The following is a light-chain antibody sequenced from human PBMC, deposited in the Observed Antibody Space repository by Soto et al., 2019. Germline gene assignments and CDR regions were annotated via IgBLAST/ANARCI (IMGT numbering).Light chain of an antibody. Sequence: QSVLTQPPSVSGAPGQTITISCTGSSSNIGAGYDVHWYQQLPGRAPKLLIYGNNNRPSGVPDRFSGSKSGTSVSLAITGVRGEDEADYRCQSYDSSLTNAVFGGGTKLTVL. J-gene: IGLJ2*01. CDR1: SSNIGAGYD. V-gene: IGLV1-40*01. CDR3: QSYDSSLTNAV. CDR2: GNN.